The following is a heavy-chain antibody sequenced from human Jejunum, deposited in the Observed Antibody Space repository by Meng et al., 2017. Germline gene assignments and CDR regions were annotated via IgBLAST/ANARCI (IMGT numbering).Heavy chain of an antibody. CDR3: AREVYLDTAMIIDS. V-gene: IGHV4-30-4*01. J-gene: IGHJ4*02. Sequence: QVQLQESGAGLVKTSQTLSLTCTVSGGSLASVSHQWTWIRQPPGKGLEYIGYIYYDGNTNYSPSLKSRVSISIDTSKNQFSLRLNSATAADTAVYYCAREVYLDTAMIIDSWGPGTLVTVSS. CDR1: GGSLASVSHQ. CDR2: IYYDGNT. D-gene: IGHD5-18*01.